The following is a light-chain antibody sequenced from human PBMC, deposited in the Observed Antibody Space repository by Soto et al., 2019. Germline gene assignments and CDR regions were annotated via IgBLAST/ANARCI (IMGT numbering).Light chain of an antibody. V-gene: IGKV3-20*01. J-gene: IGKJ1*01. CDR3: QQYGSSQT. CDR2: GAS. CDR1: QSVSSSY. Sequence: EIVLTQSPGTLSLSPGERATLSCRASQSVSSSYLAWYQQKPGQAPRLLIYGASSRATGIPARFSGSGSGTDFTLTISRLEPEDFAVYYCQQYGSSQTFGQGTKVEIK.